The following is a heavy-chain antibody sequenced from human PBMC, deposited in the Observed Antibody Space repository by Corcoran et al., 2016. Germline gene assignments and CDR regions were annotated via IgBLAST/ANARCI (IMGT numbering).Heavy chain of an antibody. CDR3: ARAFLGGVVSV. Sequence: QLQLQESGPGLVKPSETLSLTCSVSGGSISRSTYYWGWIRQTPGKGLEWIGYIYYSGSTNYNPSLKSRVTISVDTSKNQFSLKLSSVTAADTAVYYCARAFLGGVVSVWGQGTTVTVSS. J-gene: IGHJ6*02. V-gene: IGHV4-61*05. D-gene: IGHD3-3*01. CDR1: GGSISRSTYY. CDR2: IYYSGST.